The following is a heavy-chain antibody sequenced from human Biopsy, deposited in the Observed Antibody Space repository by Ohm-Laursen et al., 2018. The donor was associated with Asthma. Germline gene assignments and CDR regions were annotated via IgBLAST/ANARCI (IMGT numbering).Heavy chain of an antibody. CDR1: GYTSNSAG. D-gene: IGHD3-10*01. CDR2: ISVYNGNT. CDR3: ARAVDYSHYYGIDV. J-gene: IGHJ6*02. Sequence: SSVKVSCKASGYTSNSAGITWVRQAPGQGLEWMGWISVYNGNTKVAQKLQDRVTMITDTSTSTAYMELRSLRSDDTAVYFCARAVDYSHYYGIDVWGQGTTVTVS. V-gene: IGHV1-18*01.